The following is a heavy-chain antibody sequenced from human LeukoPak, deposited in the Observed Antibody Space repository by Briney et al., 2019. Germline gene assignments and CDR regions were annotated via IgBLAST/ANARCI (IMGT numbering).Heavy chain of an antibody. CDR3: ATSPMWFGELFGSYYMDV. CDR1: GGSFSGHY. J-gene: IGHJ6*03. V-gene: IGHV4-34*01. D-gene: IGHD3-10*01. CDR2: INHSGST. Sequence: PSETLSLTCAVYGGSFSGHYCSWVRQPPGKGLGGIGEINHSGSTNYTPSLKSRVTISVDTSKNQFSLKLSSVTAADTAVYYCATSPMWFGELFGSYYMDVWGKGTTVTISS.